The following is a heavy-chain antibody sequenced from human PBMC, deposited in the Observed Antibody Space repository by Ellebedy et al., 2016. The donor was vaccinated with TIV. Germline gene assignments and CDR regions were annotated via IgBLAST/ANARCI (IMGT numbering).Heavy chain of an antibody. V-gene: IGHV1-18*04. D-gene: IGHD3-10*01. Sequence: AASVKVSCKASGYTFTSYGISWVRQAPGQGLEWMGWISAYNGNTNYAQKLQGRVTITTDTSTSTAYMELRSLRSDDTAVYYCARNRYYGSGEAFDIWGQGTMVTVSS. CDR1: GYTFTSYG. J-gene: IGHJ3*02. CDR3: ARNRYYGSGEAFDI. CDR2: ISAYNGNT.